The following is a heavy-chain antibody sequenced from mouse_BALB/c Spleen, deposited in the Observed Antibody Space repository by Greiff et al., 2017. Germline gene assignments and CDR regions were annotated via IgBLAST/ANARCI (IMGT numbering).Heavy chain of an antibody. D-gene: IGHD2-12*01. Sequence: QVTLKECGPGILQPSQTLSLTCSFSGFSLSTSGMGVSWIRQPSGKGLEWLAHIYWDDDKRYNPSLKSRLTISKDTSRNQVFLKITSVDTADTATYYCARRGYDEDYYAMDYWGQGTSVTVSS. J-gene: IGHJ4*01. CDR1: GFSLSTSGMG. V-gene: IGHV8-12*01. CDR2: IYWDDDK. CDR3: ARRGYDEDYYAMDY.